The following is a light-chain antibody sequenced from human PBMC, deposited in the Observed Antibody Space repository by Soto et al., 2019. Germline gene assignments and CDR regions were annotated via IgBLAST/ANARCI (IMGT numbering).Light chain of an antibody. CDR2: GAS. V-gene: IGKV3-15*01. J-gene: IGKJ4*01. CDR1: QSVNSF. Sequence: EIVMTQSPATLSVSPGERATLSCRASQSVNSFLAWYQQKPGQAPRLLIYGASTRATGIPARFSGSGSGTEFTLPISSLQSEDFAVYYCQQYNNWPLTFGGGTKVDIK. CDR3: QQYNNWPLT.